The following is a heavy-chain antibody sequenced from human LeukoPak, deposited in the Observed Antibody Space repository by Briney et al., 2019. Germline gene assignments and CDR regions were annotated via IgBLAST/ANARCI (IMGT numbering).Heavy chain of an antibody. J-gene: IGHJ4*02. CDR1: GFTFSTHA. D-gene: IGHD4-17*01. Sequence: GGSLRLSCASSGFTFSTHAMHWVRQAPGKGLEWVSVISGSGDSTYYADSVKGRFTISRDNSKNTLYLQMNSLRAEDTAVYYCARTTAFDYWGQGTLVTVSS. CDR3: ARTTAFDY. V-gene: IGHV3-23*01. CDR2: ISGSGDST.